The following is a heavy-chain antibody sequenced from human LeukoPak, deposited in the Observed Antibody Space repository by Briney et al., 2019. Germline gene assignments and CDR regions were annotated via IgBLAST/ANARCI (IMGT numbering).Heavy chain of an antibody. D-gene: IGHD3-22*01. V-gene: IGHV3-49*04. J-gene: IGHJ4*02. CDR3: TRVTYYYNNSGYFHFDS. CDR2: IRGKAHGGTT. CDR1: GFTFGDYA. Sequence: GGSLRLSCTTSGFTFGDYAMSWVRQAPGKGLEWVSFIRGKAHGGTTEYAASVKGRFSSSRDDSKSIAYLQMNSLKTEDTAVYFCTRVTYYYNNSGYFHFDSWGQGSLVTVSS.